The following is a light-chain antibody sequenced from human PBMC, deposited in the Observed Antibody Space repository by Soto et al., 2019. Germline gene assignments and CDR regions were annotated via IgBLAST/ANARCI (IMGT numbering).Light chain of an antibody. J-gene: IGLJ2*01. CDR2: DDS. CDR1: NIGSKS. V-gene: IGLV3-21*02. Sequence: SYVLTQPPSVSVAPGQTARITCGGNNIGSKSVHWYQQKPGQAPVLVVDDDSDRPSGIPERFSGSKSGNTASLTISGLQAEDEADYYCCSYAGGYTHAVFGGGTQLTVL. CDR3: CSYAGGYTHAV.